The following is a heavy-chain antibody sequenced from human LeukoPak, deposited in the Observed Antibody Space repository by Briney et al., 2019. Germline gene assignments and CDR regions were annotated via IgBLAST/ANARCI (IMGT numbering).Heavy chain of an antibody. CDR1: GFTFSSYW. D-gene: IGHD3-22*01. J-gene: IGHJ4*02. Sequence: GGSLRLSCAASGFTFSSYWVSWVRQAPGKGLEWVANIKQDGSEKYYVDSVKGRFTISRDNAKNSLYLQMNSLRAEDTAVYYCASSYDSSGYYGIGPAPFDYWGQGTLVTVSS. V-gene: IGHV3-7*03. CDR2: IKQDGSEK. CDR3: ASSYDSSGYYGIGPAPFDY.